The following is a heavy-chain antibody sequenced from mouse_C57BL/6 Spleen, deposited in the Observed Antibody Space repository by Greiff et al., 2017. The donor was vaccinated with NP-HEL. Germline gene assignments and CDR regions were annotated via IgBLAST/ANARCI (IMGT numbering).Heavy chain of an antibody. V-gene: IGHV1-72*01. J-gene: IGHJ1*03. CDR2: IDPNSGGT. CDR1: GYTFTSYW. Sequence: QVQLQQPGAELVKPGASVKLSCKASGYTFTSYWMHWVKQRPGRGLEWIGRIDPNSGGTKYNEKFKSKATLTVDKPSSTAYMQLSSLTSEDSAVYYCARSDFITTVVPGLDVWGTGTTVTVSS. D-gene: IGHD1-1*01. CDR3: ARSDFITTVVPGLDV.